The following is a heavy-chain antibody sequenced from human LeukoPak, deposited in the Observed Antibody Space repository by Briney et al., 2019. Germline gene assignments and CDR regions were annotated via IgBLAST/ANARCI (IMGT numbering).Heavy chain of an antibody. D-gene: IGHD4-17*01. J-gene: IGHJ6*03. CDR3: ASSTYGDYYMDV. V-gene: IGHV5-51*02. CDR1: GYRLTSYR. Sequence: GEPLNSPGQRSGYRLTSYRSGWVRQMPGKGLRWMGVIYPGDSDTRYSPCFEGQVTISTDKSISTAYLQWSSLKASQTAMYYCASSTYGDYYMDVWGKGTTVTASS. CDR2: IYPGDSDT.